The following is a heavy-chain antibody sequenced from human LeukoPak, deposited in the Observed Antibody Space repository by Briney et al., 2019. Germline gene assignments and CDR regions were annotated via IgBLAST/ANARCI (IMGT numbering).Heavy chain of an antibody. CDR1: GFTFTDYS. D-gene: IGHD3-22*01. CDR2: ISSYSSYI. CDR3: AGGPDYFDVGGHHPYYFDY. V-gene: IGHV3-21*01. Sequence: GGSLRLSCTASGFTFTDYSMNWVRQAPGKGLEWVSSISSYSSYIYYVDSVKGRFIISRDNSKNSLYLQMNSLRGEDTAVYYCAGGPDYFDVGGHHPYYFDYWGQGALVTVSS. J-gene: IGHJ4*02.